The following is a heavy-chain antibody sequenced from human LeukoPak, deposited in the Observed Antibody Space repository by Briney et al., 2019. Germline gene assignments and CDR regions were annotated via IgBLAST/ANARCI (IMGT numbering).Heavy chain of an antibody. V-gene: IGHV1-18*01. CDR1: GYTFTSYG. Sequence: ASVKVSCKXSGYTFTSYGISWVRQAPRQGLEWMGWISAYNGNTNYAQKLQGRVTMTTDTSTSTAYMELRSLRSDDTAVYYCARGFGYCSSTNCYEGWFDPWGQGTLVTVSS. D-gene: IGHD2-2*01. CDR3: ARGFGYCSSTNCYEGWFDP. CDR2: ISAYNGNT. J-gene: IGHJ5*02.